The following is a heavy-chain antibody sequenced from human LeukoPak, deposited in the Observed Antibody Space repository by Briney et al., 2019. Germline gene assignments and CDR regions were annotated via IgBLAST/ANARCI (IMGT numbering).Heavy chain of an antibody. Sequence: ASVKVSFKASGYTFTGYYMHWVRQAPGQGLQWMGWINPNSGDTHFPQKFQGRVTMTTDTSITTAYTELSRLRSDDTAVYYCARGGNYGSGTYTAFDYWGQGALVTVSS. CDR2: INPNSGDT. J-gene: IGHJ4*02. V-gene: IGHV1-2*02. CDR1: GYTFTGYY. D-gene: IGHD3-10*01. CDR3: ARGGNYGSGTYTAFDY.